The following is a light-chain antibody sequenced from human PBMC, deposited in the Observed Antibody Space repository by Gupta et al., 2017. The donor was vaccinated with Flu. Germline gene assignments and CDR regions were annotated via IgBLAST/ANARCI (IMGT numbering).Light chain of an antibody. CDR2: EVN. J-gene: IGLJ3*02. Sequence: ITISCTGTSRDIGSYNLVSWYQQYPGKAPKLMTFEVNKRPSGVSNRFSGSRPGNTASLTISGLQAEDEADYYCCSYTGSSSYMMFGGGTKLTVL. V-gene: IGLV2-23*02. CDR1: SRDIGSYNL. CDR3: CSYTGSSSYMM.